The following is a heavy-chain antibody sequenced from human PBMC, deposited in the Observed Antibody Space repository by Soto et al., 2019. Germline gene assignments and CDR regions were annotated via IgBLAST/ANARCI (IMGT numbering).Heavy chain of an antibody. Sequence: ASVKVSCKVSGYTLTELSMHWVRQAPGKGLEWMGGFDPEDGETIYAQKFQGRVTMTEDTSTDTAYMELSSLRSEDTAVYYCATGSFTMVRGVITKKRSGFDPWGQGTLVTVSS. J-gene: IGHJ5*02. D-gene: IGHD3-10*01. CDR3: ATGSFTMVRGVITKKRSGFDP. CDR2: FDPEDGET. CDR1: GYTLTELS. V-gene: IGHV1-24*01.